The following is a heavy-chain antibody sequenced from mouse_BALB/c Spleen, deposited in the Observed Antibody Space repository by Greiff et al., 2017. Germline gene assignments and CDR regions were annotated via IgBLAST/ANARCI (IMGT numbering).Heavy chain of an antibody. J-gene: IGHJ3*01. D-gene: IGHD2-3*01. V-gene: IGHV5-17*02. Sequence: EVMLVESGGGLVQPGGSRKLSCAASGFTFSSFGMHWVRQAPEKGLEWVAYISSGSSTIYYADTVKGRFTISRDNPKNTLFLQMTSLRSEDTAMYYCARGGGYYAAWFAYWGQGTLVTVSA. CDR1: GFTFSSFG. CDR3: ARGGGYYAAWFAY. CDR2: ISSGSSTI.